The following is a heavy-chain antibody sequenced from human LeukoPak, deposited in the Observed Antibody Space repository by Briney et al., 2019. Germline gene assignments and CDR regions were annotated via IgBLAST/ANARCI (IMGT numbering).Heavy chain of an antibody. V-gene: IGHV3-30*02. Sequence: GGSLRLSCAASGFTFSDYSMHWVRQAPGKGLNGVAFIRYDGNNKYYADSVKGRFTISRDNSKNMLYLEMNSLSTEDTAVYYCAKVRYCSGVNCYPDDNWGQGTLVTVSS. D-gene: IGHD2-15*01. CDR3: AKVRYCSGVNCYPDDN. J-gene: IGHJ4*02. CDR2: IRYDGNNK. CDR1: GFTFSDYS.